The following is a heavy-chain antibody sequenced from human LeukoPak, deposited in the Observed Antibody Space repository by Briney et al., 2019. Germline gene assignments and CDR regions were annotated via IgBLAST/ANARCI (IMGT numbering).Heavy chain of an antibody. Sequence: SETLSLTCAVYGGSFSGYYWSWIRQPPGKGPEWIGEINHSGSTNYNPSLKSRVTISVDTSKNQSSLKLSSVTAADTAVYYCARRRPLNWFDPWGQGTLVTVSS. CDR2: INHSGST. J-gene: IGHJ5*02. CDR3: ARRRPLNWFDP. V-gene: IGHV4-34*01. D-gene: IGHD6-6*01. CDR1: GGSFSGYY.